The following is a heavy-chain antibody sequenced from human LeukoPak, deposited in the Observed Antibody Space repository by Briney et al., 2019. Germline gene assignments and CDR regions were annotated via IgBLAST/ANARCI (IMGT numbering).Heavy chain of an antibody. V-gene: IGHV3-30*04. J-gene: IGHJ4*02. D-gene: IGHD5-18*01. Sequence: PGRSLRLSCAASGFTFSSYAMHWVRQAPGKGLEWVAVISYDGSNEYYADSVKGRFTISRDNSKNTLYLQMNSLRAEDTAVYYCARSKIQLWLIHYWGQGTLVTVSS. CDR2: ISYDGSNE. CDR3: ARSKIQLWLIHY. CDR1: GFTFSSYA.